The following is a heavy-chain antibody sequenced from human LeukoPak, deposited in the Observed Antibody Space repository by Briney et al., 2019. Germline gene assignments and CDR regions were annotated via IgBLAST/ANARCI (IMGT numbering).Heavy chain of an antibody. CDR2: ISSSYI. CDR3: ARAVGGKGYFDY. V-gene: IGHV3-21*01. J-gene: IGHJ4*02. Sequence: GGSLRLSCAASGFTFSSYSMNWVRQAPGKGLGWVSSISSSYIYYADSVKGRFTISRDNAKNSLYLQMNSLRAEDTAVYYCARAVGGKGYFDYWGQGTLVTVSS. D-gene: IGHD4-23*01. CDR1: GFTFSSYS.